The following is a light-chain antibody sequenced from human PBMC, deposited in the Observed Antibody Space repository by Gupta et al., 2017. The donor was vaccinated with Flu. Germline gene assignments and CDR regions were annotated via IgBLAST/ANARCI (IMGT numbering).Light chain of an antibody. V-gene: IGLV1-36*01. CDR2: YAT. CDR3: AAWDDSLNGVV. J-gene: IGLJ3*02. CDR1: SFNIGNNA. Sequence: SVLTQPPSLSAAPRQRVTISCSGSSFNIGNNAVNWYQQFPGMAPKLLIYYATLLTSGVSDRFSGSKSGTSASLAISGLQSEDEADYYCAAWDDSLNGVVFGGGTKLTVL.